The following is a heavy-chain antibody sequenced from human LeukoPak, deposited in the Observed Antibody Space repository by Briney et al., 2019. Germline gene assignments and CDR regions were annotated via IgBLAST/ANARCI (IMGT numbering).Heavy chain of an antibody. CDR1: GGSISSGGYY. J-gene: IGHJ4*02. V-gene: IGHV4-31*03. Sequence: PSQTLSLTCTVSGGSISSGGYYWSWIRQHPGKGLEWIGYIYYSGSTYYNPSLKSRVTISVDTSKNQFSLKLSSVTAADTAVYYCARRTRRPYYFDYWGQGTLVTVSS. D-gene: IGHD1/OR15-1a*01. CDR2: IYYSGST. CDR3: ARRTRRPYYFDY.